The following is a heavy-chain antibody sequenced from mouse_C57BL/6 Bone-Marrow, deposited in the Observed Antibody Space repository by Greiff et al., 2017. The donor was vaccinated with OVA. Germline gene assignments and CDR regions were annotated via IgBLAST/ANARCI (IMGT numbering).Heavy chain of an antibody. V-gene: IGHV14-4*01. CDR3: TTPNVYFDY. Sequence: VQLQQSGAELVRPGASVKLSCTASGFNIKDDYMHWVKQRPEQGLEWIGWIDPENGDTEYASKFQGKATITADTSSNTAYLQLSSLTSEDTAVYYCTTPNVYFDYWGQGTTLTVSS. J-gene: IGHJ2*01. CDR1: GFNIKDDY. CDR2: IDPENGDT.